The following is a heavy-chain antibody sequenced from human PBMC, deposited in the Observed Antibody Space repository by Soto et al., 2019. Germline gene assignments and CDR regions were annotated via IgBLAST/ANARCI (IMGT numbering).Heavy chain of an antibody. V-gene: IGHV4-39*07. CDR3: AREATMVRGYAV. J-gene: IGHJ6*02. CDR2: INHSGST. Sequence: PSETLSLTCTVSGGSISSSSYYWGWIRQPPGKGLEWIGSINHSGSTNYNPSLKSRVTISVDTSKNQFSLKLSSVTAADTAVYYCAREATMVRGYAVWGQGTTVTVSS. D-gene: IGHD3-10*01. CDR1: GGSISSSSYY.